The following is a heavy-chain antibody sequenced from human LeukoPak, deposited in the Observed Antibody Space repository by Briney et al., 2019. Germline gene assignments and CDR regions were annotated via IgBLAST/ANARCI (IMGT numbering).Heavy chain of an antibody. CDR1: GFTFNSYA. Sequence: GGSLRLSCAASGFTFNSYAMSWVRQAPGKGLEWVSAISGSGGSTYYADSVKGRFTISRDNSKNTLYLQMNSLRAEDTAVYYCAKEVEDYYDSSGYFPYWGQGTLVTVSS. J-gene: IGHJ4*02. D-gene: IGHD3-22*01. CDR3: AKEVEDYYDSSGYFPY. V-gene: IGHV3-23*01. CDR2: ISGSGGST.